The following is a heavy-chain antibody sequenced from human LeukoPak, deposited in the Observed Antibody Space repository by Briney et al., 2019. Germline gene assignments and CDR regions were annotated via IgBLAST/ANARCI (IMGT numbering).Heavy chain of an antibody. J-gene: IGHJ5*02. CDR2: INHSGST. CDR3: ARGPGIAAATNWFDP. D-gene: IGHD6-13*01. V-gene: IGHV4-34*01. Sequence: SETLSLTCAVYGGSFSGYYWSWIRQPPGEGLEWIGEINHSGSTNYNPSLKSRVTISVDTSKNQFSLKLSSVTAADTAVYYCARGPGIAAATNWFDPWGQGTLVTVSS. CDR1: GGSFSGYY.